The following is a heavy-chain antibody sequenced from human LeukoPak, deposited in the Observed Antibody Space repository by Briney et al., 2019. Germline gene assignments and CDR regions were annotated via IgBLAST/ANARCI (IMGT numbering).Heavy chain of an antibody. CDR1: GFSFTNYG. D-gene: IGHD2-2*01. CDR3: ARDAPDCRITRCHPEDHNRYMDV. J-gene: IGHJ6*03. Sequence: PGGSLRLSCAASGFSFTNYGMHWVRQAPGKGLEWVAFIRYDGGKTHYVDSVKGRFTVSRGNSNKTLYLQMNGLRAEDTAVYYCARDAPDCRITRCHPEDHNRYMDVWGKGTTVTVTS. V-gene: IGHV3-30*02. CDR2: IRYDGGKT.